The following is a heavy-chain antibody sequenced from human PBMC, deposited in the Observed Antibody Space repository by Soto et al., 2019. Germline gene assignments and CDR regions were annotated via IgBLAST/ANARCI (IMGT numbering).Heavy chain of an antibody. Sequence: EVQLLESGGGLVQPGGSLRLSCAASGFTFSSYAMSWVRQAPGKGLEWVSGISAGGGSTYYADSVKGRSTISRDNSKSTLSLQINSLRAEDTAVYYCAKDLSSTSTWGQGILVTVSS. V-gene: IGHV3-23*01. J-gene: IGHJ5*02. CDR2: ISAGGGST. CDR3: AKDLSSTST. CDR1: GFTFSSYA. D-gene: IGHD2-2*01.